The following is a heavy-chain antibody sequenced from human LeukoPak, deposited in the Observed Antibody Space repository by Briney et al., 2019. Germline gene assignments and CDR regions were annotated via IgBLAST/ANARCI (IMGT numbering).Heavy chain of an antibody. D-gene: IGHD7-27*01. J-gene: IGHJ3*01. CDR3: VRDLHWGGFDV. V-gene: IGHV3-23*01. CDR1: GFSFSTYG. CDR2: ISPSGDIT. Sequence: PGGSLRLSCAASGFSFSTYGMSWVRQAPGKGLEWVAGISPSGDITYYADSVMGRFSISRDNPKSTVSLQMSSLRAEDTALYYGVRDLHWGGFDVWGQGTMVTVSS.